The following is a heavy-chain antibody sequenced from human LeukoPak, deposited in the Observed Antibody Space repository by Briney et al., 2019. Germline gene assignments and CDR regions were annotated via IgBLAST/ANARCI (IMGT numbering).Heavy chain of an antibody. Sequence: GGSLRLSCAASGFTFSSYSMNWVRQAPGKGLEWVSSISSSSSGTIYYADSVKGRFTISRDNAKNSLYLQMNSLRDEDTAVYYCARAAYNAADYWGQGTLVTVSS. CDR1: GFTFSSYS. D-gene: IGHD5-24*01. CDR2: ISSSSSGTI. V-gene: IGHV3-48*02. CDR3: ARAAYNAADY. J-gene: IGHJ4*02.